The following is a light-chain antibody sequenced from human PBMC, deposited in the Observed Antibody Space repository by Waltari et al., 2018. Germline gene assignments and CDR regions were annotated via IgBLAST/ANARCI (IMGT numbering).Light chain of an antibody. V-gene: IGKV1-33*01. J-gene: IGKJ4*01. Sequence: DIQMTQSPSSLSASVGARVTITCQASQDISNYLNWYQQKPGKAPKLLIYDASNLETGVPSRFSGSGSGTDFTFTISSLQPEDIATYYCQQYDNLPATFGGGTKVEIK. CDR1: QDISNY. CDR3: QQYDNLPAT. CDR2: DAS.